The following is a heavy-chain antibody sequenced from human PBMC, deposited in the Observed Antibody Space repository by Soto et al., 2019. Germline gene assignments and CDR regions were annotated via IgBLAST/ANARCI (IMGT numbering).Heavy chain of an antibody. CDR2: ISYDGSNK. CDR3: AKDRAARGYYYDGMDV. J-gene: IGHJ6*01. CDR1: GCSFSSNG. D-gene: IGHD6-6*01. Sequence: EGSLRRSCAASGCSFSSNGMHWVRQAPGKGLEWVAVISYDGSNKYYADSVKGRFTISRDNPKNTLYLQMNSLKAEDTAVYYCAKDRAARGYYYDGMDVWGQGSTFTVS. V-gene: IGHV3-30*18.